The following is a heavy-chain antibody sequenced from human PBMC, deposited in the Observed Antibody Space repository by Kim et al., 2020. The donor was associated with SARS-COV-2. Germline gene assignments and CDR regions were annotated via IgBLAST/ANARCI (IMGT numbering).Heavy chain of an antibody. D-gene: IGHD2-21*02. CDR2: IYYSGST. Sequence: SETLSLTCTVSGGSISSSSYYWGWIRQPPGKGLEWIGSIYYSGSTYYNPSLKSRVTISVDTSKNQFSLKLSSVTAADTAVYYCALQHIVVVTAIDAHNWYFDLWGRGTLVTVSS. V-gene: IGHV4-39*01. CDR1: GGSISSSSYY. CDR3: ALQHIVVVTAIDAHNWYFDL. J-gene: IGHJ2*01.